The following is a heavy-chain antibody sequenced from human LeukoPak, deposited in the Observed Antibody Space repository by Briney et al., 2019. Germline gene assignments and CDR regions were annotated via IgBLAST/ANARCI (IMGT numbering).Heavy chain of an antibody. CDR3: ARDLAGVVNYYYYMDA. V-gene: IGHV4-39*07. D-gene: IGHD3-3*01. J-gene: IGHJ6*03. CDR2: IYYSGST. Sequence: TSSETLSFTCTVSGGSISSSSYYWGWIRQPPGKGLEWIGSIYYSGSTYYSPSLKSRVTISVDTSKNQFSLKLSSVTAADTAVYYCARDLAGVVNYYYYMDAWGKGTTVTVSS. CDR1: GGSISSSSYY.